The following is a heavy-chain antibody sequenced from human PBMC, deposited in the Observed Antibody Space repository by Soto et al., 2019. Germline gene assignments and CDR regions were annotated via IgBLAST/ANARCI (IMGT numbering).Heavy chain of an antibody. J-gene: IGHJ6*02. Sequence: SETLSLTCTVSGGSISSYYWSWIRQPPGKGLEWIGYIYYSGSTNYNPSLKSRVTISVDTSKNQFSLKLSSVTAADTAVYYCARDLQNYDFWSGYQYYYYGMDVWGQGTTVTVSS. D-gene: IGHD3-3*01. V-gene: IGHV4-59*01. CDR3: ARDLQNYDFWSGYQYYYYGMDV. CDR1: GGSISSYY. CDR2: IYYSGST.